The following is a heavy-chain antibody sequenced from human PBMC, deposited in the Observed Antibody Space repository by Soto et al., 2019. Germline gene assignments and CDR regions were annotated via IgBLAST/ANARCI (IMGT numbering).Heavy chain of an antibody. CDR2: IIPTFGTA. Sequence: ASVKVSCKASGGTFSSYAISWVRQAPGQGLEWMGGIIPTFGTANYAQKFQGRVTITADKSTSTAYMELSSLRSEDTAVYYCASDNSGYEPGYGYWGQGTLVTVSS. CDR3: ASDNSGYEPGYGY. D-gene: IGHD5-12*01. V-gene: IGHV1-69*06. J-gene: IGHJ4*02. CDR1: GGTFSSYA.